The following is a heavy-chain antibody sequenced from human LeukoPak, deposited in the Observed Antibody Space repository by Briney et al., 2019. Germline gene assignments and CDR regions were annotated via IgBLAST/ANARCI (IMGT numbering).Heavy chain of an antibody. CDR2: INPNSGGT. V-gene: IGHV1-2*06. Sequence: GASVRVSCKAAGYSFTDYYIYWVRQAPGQWLQWMGRINPNSGGTNYAQKFQGRVTMTRDTSISTAYMELRRLRSDDTAVDYCARDFERPDYWGQGTLVTVSS. CDR3: ARDFERPDY. CDR1: GYSFTDYY. J-gene: IGHJ4*02.